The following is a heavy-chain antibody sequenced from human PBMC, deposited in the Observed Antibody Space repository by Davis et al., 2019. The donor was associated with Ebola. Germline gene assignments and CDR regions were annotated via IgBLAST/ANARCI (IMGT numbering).Heavy chain of an antibody. J-gene: IGHJ6*02. CDR3: ARLKGYCSGGSCYSGGYGMDV. D-gene: IGHD2-15*01. CDR1: GGSISSYY. CDR2: IYYSGST. V-gene: IGHV4-59*08. Sequence: GSLRLSCTVPGGSISSYYWSWIRQPPGKGLEWIGYIYYSGSTNYNPSLKSRVTISVDTSKNQFSLKLSSVTAADTAVYYCARLKGYCSGGSCYSGGYGMDVWGQGTTVTVSS.